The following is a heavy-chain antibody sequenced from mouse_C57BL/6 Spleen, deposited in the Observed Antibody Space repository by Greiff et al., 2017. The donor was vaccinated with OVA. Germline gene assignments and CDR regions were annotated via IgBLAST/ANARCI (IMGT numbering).Heavy chain of an antibody. CDR2: IYPGDGDT. V-gene: IGHV1-80*01. J-gene: IGHJ1*03. D-gene: IGHD1-1*01. CDR1: GYAFSSYW. CDR3: ERYHDTVVAPNWYFDV. Sequence: QVQLKQSGAELVKPGASVKISCKASGYAFSSYWMNWVKQRPGKGLEWIGQIYPGDGDTNYNGKFKGKATLTADKSSSTAYMQLSSLTFEDSAVYFCERYHDTVVAPNWYFDVWGTGTTVTVSS.